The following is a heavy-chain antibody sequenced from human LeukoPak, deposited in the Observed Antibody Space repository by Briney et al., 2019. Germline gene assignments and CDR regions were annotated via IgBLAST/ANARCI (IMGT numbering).Heavy chain of an antibody. Sequence: SETLSLTCAVSGGSISSGGYYWSWIRQPPGKGLEWIGYIYHSGSTYYNPSLKSRVTISVDRSKNQFSLKLSSVTAADTAVYYCARDSPNSAVGYWGQGTLVTVSS. V-gene: IGHV4-30-2*01. CDR1: GGSISSGGYY. CDR3: ARDSPNSAVGY. J-gene: IGHJ4*02. CDR2: IYHSGST. D-gene: IGHD1-26*01.